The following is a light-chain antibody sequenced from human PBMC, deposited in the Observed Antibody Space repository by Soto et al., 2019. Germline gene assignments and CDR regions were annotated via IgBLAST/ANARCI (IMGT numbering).Light chain of an antibody. CDR2: GAS. CDR1: QSVSSN. CDR3: QQYNTWPPWT. V-gene: IGKV3-15*01. J-gene: IGKJ1*01. Sequence: EIVMTQSPATLSVSPGERATLSCRASQSVSSNLAWYQQKPGQAPRLLIYGASTRATGTPARFSGSGSGTEFTLTISSLQSEDFAVCYCQQYNTWPPWTFGQGTK.